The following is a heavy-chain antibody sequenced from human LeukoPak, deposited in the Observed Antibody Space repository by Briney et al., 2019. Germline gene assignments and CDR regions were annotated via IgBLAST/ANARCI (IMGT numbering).Heavy chain of an antibody. CDR3: ARDAGRDGYNYLFDY. Sequence: PGGSLRLSCSASGFPFSSYAMHWVRQAPGKGLEYVSAISDSGGSTYYADSVKGRFTISRDNAKNTLYLQMDRLRAEDTAVYYCARDAGRDGYNYLFDYWGQGTLVTVSS. J-gene: IGHJ4*02. CDR1: GFPFSSYA. V-gene: IGHV3-64*04. CDR2: ISDSGGST. D-gene: IGHD5-24*01.